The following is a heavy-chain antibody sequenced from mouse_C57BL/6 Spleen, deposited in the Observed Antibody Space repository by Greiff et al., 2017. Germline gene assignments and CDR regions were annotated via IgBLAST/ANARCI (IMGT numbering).Heavy chain of an antibody. CDR2: ISDGGSYT. CDR1: GFTFSSYA. J-gene: IGHJ3*01. CDR3: ARADYYGSSGFAY. D-gene: IGHD1-1*01. Sequence: DVQLQESGGGLVKPGGSLKLSCAASGFTFSSYAMSWVRQTPEKRLEWVATISDGGSYTYYPDNVKGRFTISRDNAKNNLYLQMSHLKSEDTAMYYCARADYYGSSGFAYWGQGTLVTVSA. V-gene: IGHV5-4*01.